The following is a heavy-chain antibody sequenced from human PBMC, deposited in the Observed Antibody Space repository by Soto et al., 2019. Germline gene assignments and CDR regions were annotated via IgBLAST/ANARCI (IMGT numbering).Heavy chain of an antibody. J-gene: IGHJ5*02. D-gene: IGHD3-10*01. V-gene: IGHV4-34*01. CDR1: GGSFSGYY. Sequence: SETLSLTCAVYGGSFSGYYWILIRQPPGKGLEWIGEINHSGSTNYNPSLKSRVTISVDTSKNQFSLKLSSVTAADTAVYYCARVRTRYGSGSYGQRNWFDPWGQGTLVTVSS. CDR3: ARVRTRYGSGSYGQRNWFDP. CDR2: INHSGST.